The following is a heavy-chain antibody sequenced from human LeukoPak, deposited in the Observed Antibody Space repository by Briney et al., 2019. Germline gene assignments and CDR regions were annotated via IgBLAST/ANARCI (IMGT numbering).Heavy chain of an antibody. V-gene: IGHV3-9*01. CDR3: AKEDVKYYDSSGPTSFDY. CDR1: GFTFDDYA. Sequence: GGSLRLSCAASGFTFDDYAMHWVRQAPGKGLEWVSGISWNSGSIGYADSVKGRFTISRDNAKNSLYLQMNSLRAEDTAVYYCAKEDVKYYDSSGPTSFDYWGQGTLVTVSS. J-gene: IGHJ4*02. D-gene: IGHD3-22*01. CDR2: ISWNSGSI.